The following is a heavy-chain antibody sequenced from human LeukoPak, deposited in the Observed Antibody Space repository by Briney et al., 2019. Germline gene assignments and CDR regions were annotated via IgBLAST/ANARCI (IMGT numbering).Heavy chain of an antibody. CDR2: INPSGGTT. CDR1: GYIFTGYC. D-gene: IGHD6-19*01. Sequence: GASVKVSCKASGYIFTGYCMHWVRQAPGQGLEWMGIINPSGGTTSYAQKFQGRVTMTRDTSTSTVYMELTSLRSEDTAVYSRARVQVAGTRDAFDIWGQGTMVTVSS. V-gene: IGHV1-46*01. J-gene: IGHJ3*02. CDR3: ARVQVAGTRDAFDI.